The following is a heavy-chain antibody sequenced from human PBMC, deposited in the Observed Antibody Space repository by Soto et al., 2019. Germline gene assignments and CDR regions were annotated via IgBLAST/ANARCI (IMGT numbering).Heavy chain of an antibody. CDR1: GFTFSSYG. J-gene: IGHJ4*02. CDR3: VRGMVRGVPSFDY. D-gene: IGHD3-10*01. CDR2: ISYDGSNK. V-gene: IGHV3-30*03. Sequence: QVQLVESGGGVVQPGRSLRLSCAASGFTFSSYGMHWVRQAPGKGLEWVAVISYDGSNKYYADSVKGRFTISRDNSKNTLYLQMNSLRAEDTAVYYCVRGMVRGVPSFDYWGQGTLVTVSS.